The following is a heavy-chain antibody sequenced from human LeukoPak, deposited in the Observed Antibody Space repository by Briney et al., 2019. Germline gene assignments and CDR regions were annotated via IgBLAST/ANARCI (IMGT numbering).Heavy chain of an antibody. D-gene: IGHD3-10*01. CDR1: GGSFSGYY. J-gene: IGHJ4*02. V-gene: IGHV4-34*01. CDR3: AGGPKMVRGVITFRGLDY. Sequence: SSETLSLTCAVSGGSFSGYYWTWIRQPPGKGLEWIGEINHSGRTNYNPSLKSRVIMSVDTSKNQFSLKLSSVTAADTAVYYCAGGPKMVRGVITFRGLDYWGQGTLVTVSS. CDR2: INHSGRT.